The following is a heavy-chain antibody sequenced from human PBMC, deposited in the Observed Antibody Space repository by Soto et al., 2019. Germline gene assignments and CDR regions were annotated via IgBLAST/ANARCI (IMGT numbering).Heavy chain of an antibody. V-gene: IGHV4-34*01. D-gene: IGHD3-3*01. Sequence: SETLSLTCAVYGGSFSGYYWSWIRQPPGKGLEWIGEINHSGSTNYNPSLKSRVTISVDTSKNQFSLKLSSVTAADTAVYYCARATLYYDFWSGRARGYYYYGMDVWGQGTTVTVSS. CDR1: GGSFSGYY. CDR2: INHSGST. CDR3: ARATLYYDFWSGRARGYYYYGMDV. J-gene: IGHJ6*02.